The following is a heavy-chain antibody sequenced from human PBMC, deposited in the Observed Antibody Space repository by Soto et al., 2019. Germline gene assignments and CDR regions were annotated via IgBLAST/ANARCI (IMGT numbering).Heavy chain of an antibody. Sequence: EVQLVESGGGLVKPGGSLRLSCAASGFTFSNAWMNWVRQAPGKGLEWVGRIKSKTDGGTTDYAAPVKGRFTISRDDSKNTLYLQMYSLKTVDTAVYYCTTDLGVGAKPDIDYWGQGTLVTVSS. D-gene: IGHD1-26*01. CDR2: IKSKTDGGTT. CDR3: TTDLGVGAKPDIDY. V-gene: IGHV3-15*07. J-gene: IGHJ4*02. CDR1: GFTFSNAW.